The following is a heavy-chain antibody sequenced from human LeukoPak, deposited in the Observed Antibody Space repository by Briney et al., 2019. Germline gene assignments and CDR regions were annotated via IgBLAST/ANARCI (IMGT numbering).Heavy chain of an antibody. CDR1: GFTFTTYW. V-gene: IGHV3-7*03. Sequence: GGSLRLSCAASGFTFTTYWLGWVRQPPGKGLEWVANIKQDGTEKYYVDSVKGRFTISRDNAKNSLYLQMNSLRVEDTAVYYCAKEKTTRSALGFDYWGQGTLVTVSS. D-gene: IGHD4-17*01. CDR3: AKEKTTRSALGFDY. CDR2: IKQDGTEK. J-gene: IGHJ4*02.